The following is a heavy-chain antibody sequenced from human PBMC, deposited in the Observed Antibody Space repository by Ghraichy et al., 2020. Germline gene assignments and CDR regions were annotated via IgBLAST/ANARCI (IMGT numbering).Heavy chain of an antibody. D-gene: IGHD2-21*02. V-gene: IGHV4-61*01. CDR3: ARMGGSYCGGDCYLSYYYYGMDV. Sequence: SETLSLTCTVSGGSVSSGSYYWSWIRQPPGKGLEWIGYIYYSGSTNYNPSLKSRVTISVDTSQNQFSLKLSSVTAADTAVYYCARMGGSYCGGDCYLSYYYYGMDVWGQGTTVTVSS. J-gene: IGHJ6*02. CDR2: IYYSGST. CDR1: GGSVSSGSYY.